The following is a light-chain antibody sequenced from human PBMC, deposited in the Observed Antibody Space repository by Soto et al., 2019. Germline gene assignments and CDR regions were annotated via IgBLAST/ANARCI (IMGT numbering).Light chain of an antibody. V-gene: IGKV1-5*01. CDR3: QQYNSYPT. CDR2: DAS. J-gene: IGKJ1*01. Sequence: DLQMTQSPSTLSASVGDRVTITCRASQRISSWLAWYQQKPGKAPKLLIYDASSLESGVPSRFSGSGSGTEFTLTISSLQPDDFATYYCQQYNSYPTFGQGTKVEIK. CDR1: QRISSW.